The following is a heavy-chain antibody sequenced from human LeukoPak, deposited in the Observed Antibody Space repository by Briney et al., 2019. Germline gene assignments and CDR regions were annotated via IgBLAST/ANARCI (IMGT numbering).Heavy chain of an antibody. V-gene: IGHV3-7*01. Sequence: GGSLRLSCAASGFTFSSYWMSWVRQAPGKGLEWVANIKQDGSEKYYVDSAKGRFTISRDNARNSLYLQMNSLRAEDTAVYYCARPHLDLRTGFDYWGQGTLVTVSS. CDR3: ARPHLDLRTGFDY. D-gene: IGHD3/OR15-3a*01. CDR2: IKQDGSEK. J-gene: IGHJ4*02. CDR1: GFTFSSYW.